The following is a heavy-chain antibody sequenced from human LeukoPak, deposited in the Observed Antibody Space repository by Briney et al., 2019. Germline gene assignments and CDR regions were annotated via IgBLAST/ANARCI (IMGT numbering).Heavy chain of an antibody. Sequence: ASVKVSCKASGYTFTSYGISWVRQAPGQGLEWMGWISAYNGNTNYAQKLQGRVTMTTDTSTSTAYMELRSLRSDDTAVYYCARDNYFGGSDEYYYDSSGYYWFDPWGQGTLVTVSS. J-gene: IGHJ5*02. CDR2: ISAYNGNT. CDR3: ARDNYFGGSDEYYYDSSGYYWFDP. CDR1: GYTFTSYG. V-gene: IGHV1-18*01. D-gene: IGHD3-22*01.